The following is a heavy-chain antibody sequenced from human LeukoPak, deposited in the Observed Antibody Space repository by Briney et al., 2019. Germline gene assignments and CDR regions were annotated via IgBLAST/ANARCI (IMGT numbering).Heavy chain of an antibody. V-gene: IGHV1-2*02. CDR1: GYTFTGYY. J-gene: IGHJ3*02. Sequence: GASVKVSCKASGYTFTGYYMHWVRQAPGQGLEWMGWINPNSGGTNYAQKFQGRVTMTRDTSISTAYMELSRLRSDDTAVYYCARVLRAGSSGWYDAFDIWGQGTMVNVSS. CDR3: ARVLRAGSSGWYDAFDI. CDR2: INPNSGGT. D-gene: IGHD6-19*01.